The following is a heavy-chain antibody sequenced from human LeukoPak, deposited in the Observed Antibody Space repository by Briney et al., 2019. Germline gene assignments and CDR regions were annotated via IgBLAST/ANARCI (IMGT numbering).Heavy chain of an antibody. CDR2: ISYDGSNK. V-gene: IGHV3-30*01. Sequence: GGSLRLSCAASGFTFSSYAMHWVRQAPGKGLEWVAVISYDGSNKYYADSVKGRFTISRDNSKNTLYLQMNSLRAEDTAVYYCARSFSQSFDYWGQGTLVTVSS. CDR1: GFTFSSYA. CDR3: ARSFSQSFDY. J-gene: IGHJ4*02.